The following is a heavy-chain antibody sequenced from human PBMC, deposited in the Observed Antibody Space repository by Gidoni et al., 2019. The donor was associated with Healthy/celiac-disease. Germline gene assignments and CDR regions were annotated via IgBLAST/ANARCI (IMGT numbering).Heavy chain of an antibody. CDR2: IYPGDSDT. J-gene: IGHJ5*02. CDR1: GYSFTSYW. Sequence: EVQLVPSGAEVKKPGESLKISCKGSGYSFTSYWIDWVRQMPGKGLEWMGIIYPGDSDTRYSPSFQGQVTISADKSISTAYLQWSSLKASDTAMYYCARLNYYDSSGYYQEYNWFDPWGQGTLVTVSS. V-gene: IGHV5-51*01. D-gene: IGHD3-22*01. CDR3: ARLNYYDSSGYYQEYNWFDP.